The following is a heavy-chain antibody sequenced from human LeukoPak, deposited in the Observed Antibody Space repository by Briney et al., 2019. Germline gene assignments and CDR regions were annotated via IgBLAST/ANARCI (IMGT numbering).Heavy chain of an antibody. D-gene: IGHD4-17*01. V-gene: IGHV4-59*08. CDR1: GGSISNYY. CDR2: IYYSGST. J-gene: IGHJ6*02. CDR3: ARAPYARYYYGMDV. Sequence: PSETLSLTCTVSGGSISNYYWSWVRQPPGKGLEWIGYIYYSGSTTYNPSLKSRVTISVDTSKNQFSLKLSSVTAADTAVYYCARAPYARYYYGMDVWGQGTTVTVSS.